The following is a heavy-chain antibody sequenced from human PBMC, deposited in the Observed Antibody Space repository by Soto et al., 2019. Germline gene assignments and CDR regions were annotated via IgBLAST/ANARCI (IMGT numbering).Heavy chain of an antibody. V-gene: IGHV4-59*08. CDR1: GGSIGTYY. CDR2: IYYRGNT. Sequence: PSETLSLTCTVSGGSIGTYYWSWIRQPPGKGLEWIGYIYYRGNTDYNPSLKSRVTISLDTPKNQFSLKLSSVAAADTAVYYCARHPGHYDILTGYTTYYFDYWGQGILVTVSS. J-gene: IGHJ4*02. CDR3: ARHPGHYDILTGYTTYYFDY. D-gene: IGHD3-9*01.